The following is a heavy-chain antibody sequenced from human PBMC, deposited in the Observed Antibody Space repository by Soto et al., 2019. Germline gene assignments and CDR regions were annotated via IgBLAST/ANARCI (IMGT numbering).Heavy chain of an antibody. CDR3: GRHVPNGGIVVVVGASPDRTDHRFDP. V-gene: IGHV5-10-1*01. D-gene: IGHD2-15*01. CDR2: IDPSDSYT. J-gene: IGHJ5*02. Sequence: SGESLKISCKGSGYSFTSYWISWVRQMPGKGLEWMGRIDPSDSYTNYSPSFQGHVTISADKSISTAYLQWSSLKASDTAMYYCGRHVPNGGIVVVVGASPDRTDHRFDPWGQGTLVTVSS. CDR1: GYSFTSYW.